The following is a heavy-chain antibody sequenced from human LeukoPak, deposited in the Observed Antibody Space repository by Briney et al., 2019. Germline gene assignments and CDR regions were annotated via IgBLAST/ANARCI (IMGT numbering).Heavy chain of an antibody. J-gene: IGHJ5*02. CDR1: GFTFNDYY. D-gene: IGHD3-3*01. Sequence: KTGGSLRLSCAASGFTFNDYYMTWIRQAPGKGLEWVSYISSSGSIIYYADSVKGRFTISRDNAKNSLYLQMNNLRPEDTAFYYCARRYDFWSGYYGWFDPWGQGTLVTVSS. CDR2: ISSSGSII. CDR3: ARRYDFWSGYYGWFDP. V-gene: IGHV3-11*04.